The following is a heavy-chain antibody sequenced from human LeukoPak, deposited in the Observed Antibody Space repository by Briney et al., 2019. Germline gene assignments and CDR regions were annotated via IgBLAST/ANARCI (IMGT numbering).Heavy chain of an antibody. CDR2: IWYDGSNK. CDR3: ARDDGVGVTAIVY. CDR1: GFTFSSYG. D-gene: IGHD2-21*02. J-gene: IGHJ4*02. V-gene: IGHV3-33*01. Sequence: WRSLRLSCAASGFTFSSYGMHWVRQAPGKGLEWVAVIWYDGSNKYYADSVKGRFTISRDNSKNTLYLQMNSLRAEDTAVYYCARDDGVGVTAIVYWGQGTLVTVSS.